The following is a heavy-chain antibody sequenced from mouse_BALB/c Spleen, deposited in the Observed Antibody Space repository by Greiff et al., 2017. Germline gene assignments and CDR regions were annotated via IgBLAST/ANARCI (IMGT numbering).Heavy chain of an antibody. CDR3: ARDTYGKDAMDY. CDR1: GFTFSDYY. V-gene: IGHV5-4*02. J-gene: IGHJ4*01. Sequence: EVQRVESGGGLVKPGGSLKLSCAASGFTFSDYYMYWVRQTPEKRLEWVATISDGGSCTYYPDSVKGRFTISRDNAKNNLYLHMSSLKSEDTAMYYCARDTYGKDAMDYWGQGTSVTVSS. CDR2: ISDGGSCT. D-gene: IGHD2-1*01.